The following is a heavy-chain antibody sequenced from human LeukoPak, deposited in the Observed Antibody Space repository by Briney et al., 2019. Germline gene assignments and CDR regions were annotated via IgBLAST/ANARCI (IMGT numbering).Heavy chain of an antibody. CDR3: ARDDILTGWYYFDY. J-gene: IGHJ4*02. D-gene: IGHD3-9*01. CDR2: INPNSGGT. V-gene: IGHV1-2*02. CDR1: GYTFTGYY. Sequence: ASVKVSCKASGYTFTGYYMHWVRQAPGQGLEWMGWINPNSGGTKYAQKFRGRVTMTRDTSISTAYMELSRLRSDDTAVYYCARDDILTGWYYFDYWGQGTLVTVSS.